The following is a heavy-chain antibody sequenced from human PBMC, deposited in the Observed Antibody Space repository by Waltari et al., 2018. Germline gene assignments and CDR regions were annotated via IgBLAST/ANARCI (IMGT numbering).Heavy chain of an antibody. J-gene: IGHJ4*02. V-gene: IGHV4-4*02. CDR2: VHGSGKT. D-gene: IGHD2-15*01. Sequence: HLQESGPGLVKPSGTLSLICAVSGDSMSPSHWWSWVRQPPGKGLEWIGQVHGSGKTNYNPSFASRVTVSLDTSTYHIALKVTSATAADTALYYCARDRGRGLYLDTGGRGILVTVSP. CDR3: ARDRGRGLYLDT. CDR1: GDSMSPSHW.